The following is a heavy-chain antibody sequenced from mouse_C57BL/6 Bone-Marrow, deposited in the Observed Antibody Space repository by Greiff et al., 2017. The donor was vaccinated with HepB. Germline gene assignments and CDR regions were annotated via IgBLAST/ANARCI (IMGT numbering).Heavy chain of an antibody. CDR3: ARRDYYGRFAY. CDR2: ISGGGGNT. V-gene: IGHV5-9*01. D-gene: IGHD1-1*01. Sequence: EVKVVESGGGLVKPGGSLKLSCAASGFTFRSYTMSWVRQTPEKRLEWVATISGGGGNTYYPDSVKGRFTISRDNAKNTLYLQMSSLRSEDTALYYCARRDYYGRFAYWGQGTLVTVSA. CDR1: GFTFRSYT. J-gene: IGHJ3*01.